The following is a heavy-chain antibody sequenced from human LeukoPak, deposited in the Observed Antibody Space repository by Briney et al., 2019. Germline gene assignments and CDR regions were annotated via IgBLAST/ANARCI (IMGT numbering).Heavy chain of an antibody. V-gene: IGHV3-30*18. Sequence: GRPLRLSCAASGFTFSSYGIHCVPQAPGKGLEWVAVISYDGSNKYYAVSVKGRFTISRDNSKNTLYLQMNSLRAEDTAVYYCAKDLYRIVGVTRDTFDIWGQGTMVTV. CDR3: AKDLYRIVGVTRDTFDI. D-gene: IGHD1-26*01. CDR1: GFTFSSYG. J-gene: IGHJ3*02. CDR2: ISYDGSNK.